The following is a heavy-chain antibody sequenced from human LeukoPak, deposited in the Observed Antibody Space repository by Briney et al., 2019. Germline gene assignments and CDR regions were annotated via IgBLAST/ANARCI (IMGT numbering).Heavy chain of an antibody. D-gene: IGHD4-11*01. J-gene: IGHJ5*02. CDR3: ARAPEKATVTSA. V-gene: IGHV3-13*01. CDR2: IGAAGDT. CDR1: GFTFSSYD. Sequence: GSLRLSCAASGFTFSSYDMHWVRQATGKGLEWVSAIGAAGDTYYPGSVKGRFTISRENAKNSLYLQMNSLRAGDTAVYYCARAPEKATVTSAWGQGTLVTVSS.